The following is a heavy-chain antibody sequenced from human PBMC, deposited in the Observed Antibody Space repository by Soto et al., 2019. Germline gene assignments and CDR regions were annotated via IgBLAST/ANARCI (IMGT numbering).Heavy chain of an antibody. CDR3: ARASRIAAAGTRAFDI. D-gene: IGHD6-13*01. CDR2: IYYSGST. V-gene: IGHV4-59*01. Sequence: SETLSLTCTVSGGSISSYYWSWIRQPPGKGLEWIGYIYYSGSTNYNPSLKSRVTISVDTSKNQFSLKLSSVTAADTAVYYCARASRIAAAGTRAFDILGQGTMVTVSS. J-gene: IGHJ3*02. CDR1: GGSISSYY.